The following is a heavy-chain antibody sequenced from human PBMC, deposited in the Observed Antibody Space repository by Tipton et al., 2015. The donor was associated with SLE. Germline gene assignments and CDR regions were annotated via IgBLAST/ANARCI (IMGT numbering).Heavy chain of an antibody. CDR1: GFTFSNYW. Sequence: GSLRLSCAASGFTFSNYWMHWVRQAPGKGLVWVSRISSDGSITSYADSVKGRFTIPRDNAKNTLYLQMNSLRAEDTAVFYCARAPEVGDSDFDYWGQGTLVTVSS. J-gene: IGHJ4*02. D-gene: IGHD1-26*01. V-gene: IGHV3-74*01. CDR3: ARAPEVGDSDFDY. CDR2: ISSDGSIT.